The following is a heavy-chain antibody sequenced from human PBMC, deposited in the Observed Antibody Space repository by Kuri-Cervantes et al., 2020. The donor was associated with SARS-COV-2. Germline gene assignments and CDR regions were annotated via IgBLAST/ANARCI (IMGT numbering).Heavy chain of an antibody. CDR3: ARVVDYYYYMDV. CDR1: GGSISSYY. CDR2: IYHSGST. D-gene: IGHD6-6*01. J-gene: IGHJ6*03. Sequence: SETLSPTCTVSGGSISSYYWSWIRQPAGKGLEWIGSIYHSGSTYYNPSLKSRVTISVDTSKNQFSLKLSSVTAADTAVYYCARVVDYYYYMDVWGKGTTVTVSS. V-gene: IGHV4-4*07.